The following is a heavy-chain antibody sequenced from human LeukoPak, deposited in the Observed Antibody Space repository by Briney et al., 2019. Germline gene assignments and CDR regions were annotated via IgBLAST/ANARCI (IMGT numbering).Heavy chain of an antibody. J-gene: IGHJ6*02. Sequence: SETLSLTCTVSGDFISSYYYSWIRQPARKGLEWIGRVHSDGSTKYNPSLKSRVTMSVDTYKSQLSLNLTSVTAADTAIYFCAKDRLGLPAAIHYYGMDVWGQGTAVTVSS. CDR2: VHSDGST. D-gene: IGHD2-2*01. V-gene: IGHV4-4*07. CDR1: GDFISSYY. CDR3: AKDRLGLPAAIHYYGMDV.